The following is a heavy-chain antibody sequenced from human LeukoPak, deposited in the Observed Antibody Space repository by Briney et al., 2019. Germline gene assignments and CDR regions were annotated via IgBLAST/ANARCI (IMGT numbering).Heavy chain of an antibody. D-gene: IGHD3-22*01. CDR2: IKEGGSEK. Sequence: SGGSLRLSCAASGFTFSSNWMNWVRQAPGKGLEWVANIKEGGSEKYYVDSVKGRFTISRDNAKNSLYLQMNSLRAEDTAVYYCARGEDYYDSSGLPHDAFDIWGQGTMVTVSS. CDR1: GFTFSSNW. V-gene: IGHV3-7*01. CDR3: ARGEDYYDSSGLPHDAFDI. J-gene: IGHJ3*02.